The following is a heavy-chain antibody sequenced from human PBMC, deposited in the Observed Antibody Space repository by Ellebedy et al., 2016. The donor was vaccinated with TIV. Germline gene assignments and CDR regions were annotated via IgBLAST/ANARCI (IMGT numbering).Heavy chain of an antibody. D-gene: IGHD5-18*01. CDR2: ISYDGKNK. Sequence: GESLKISCAASGFRFSGYAMHWVRQAPGKGLEWVAVISYDGKNKFYTDSVKGRFTISRDDSKNTLSLQMSSLRTEDTAIYYCARGATWILEYWGQGTLVTVSS. J-gene: IGHJ4*02. V-gene: IGHV3-30*03. CDR3: ARGATWILEY. CDR1: GFRFSGYA.